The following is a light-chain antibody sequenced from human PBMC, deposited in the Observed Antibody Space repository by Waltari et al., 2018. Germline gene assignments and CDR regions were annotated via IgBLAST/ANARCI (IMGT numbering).Light chain of an antibody. CDR2: LNGDGSH. J-gene: IGLJ3*02. Sequence: QFVVTQSPSAPASLGASVSLTCPLSRRHINYAIPWHQQRPEKGLRFLIKLNGDGSHTKGDGIPDRFSASSSGSDYYLTISSLQSEDEADYYCQTWATGGVFGGGTKLTVL. V-gene: IGLV4-69*01. CDR1: RRHINYA. CDR3: QTWATGGV.